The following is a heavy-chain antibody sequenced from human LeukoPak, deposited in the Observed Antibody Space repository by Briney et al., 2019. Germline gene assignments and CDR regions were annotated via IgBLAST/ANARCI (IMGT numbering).Heavy chain of an antibody. CDR3: ARDKKWGEQLVPPHDY. CDR2: IYYSGST. CDR1: GGSISSSSYY. D-gene: IGHD6-13*01. V-gene: IGHV4-39*07. J-gene: IGHJ4*02. Sequence: PSETLSLTRTVSGGSISSSSYYWGWIRQPPGKGLEWIGSIYYSGSTYYNPSLKSRVTISVDTSKNQFSLKLSSVTAADTAVYYCARDKKWGEQLVPPHDYWGQGTLVTVSS.